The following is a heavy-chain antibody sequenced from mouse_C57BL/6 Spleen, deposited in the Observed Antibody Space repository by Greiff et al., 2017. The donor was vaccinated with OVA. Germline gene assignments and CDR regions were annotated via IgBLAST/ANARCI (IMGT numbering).Heavy chain of an antibody. J-gene: IGHJ4*01. V-gene: IGHV5-17*01. Sequence: EVNVVESGGGLVKPGGSLKLSCAASGFTFSDYGMHWVRQAPEKGLEWVAYISSGSSTIYYADTVKGRFTISRDNAKNTLFLQMTSLRSEDTAMYYCARSGWLLRLDYWGQGTSVTVSS. CDR3: ARSGWLLRLDY. CDR2: ISSGSSTI. CDR1: GFTFSDYG. D-gene: IGHD2-3*01.